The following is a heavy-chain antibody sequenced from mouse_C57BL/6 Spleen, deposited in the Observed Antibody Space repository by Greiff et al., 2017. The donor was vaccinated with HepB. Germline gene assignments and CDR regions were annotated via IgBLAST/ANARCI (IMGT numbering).Heavy chain of an antibody. CDR1: GYAFSSYW. CDR2: IYPGDGDT. D-gene: IGHD1-1*01. Sequence: QVHVQQSGAELVKPGASVKISCKASGYAFSSYWMNWVKQRPGKGLEWIGQIYPGDGDTNYNGKFKGKATLTADKSSSTAYMQLSSLTSEDSAVYFCAREWTYGSSDYWYFDVWGTGTTVTVAS. CDR3: AREWTYGSSDYWYFDV. J-gene: IGHJ1*03. V-gene: IGHV1-80*01.